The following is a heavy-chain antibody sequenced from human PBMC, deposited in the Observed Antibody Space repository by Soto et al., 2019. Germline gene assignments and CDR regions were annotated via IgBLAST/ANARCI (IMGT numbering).Heavy chain of an antibody. Sequence: QVQLVQSGAEVQKPGSSVKVSCKASGGTFSSYAISWVRQAPGQGLEWMGGIIPIFGTANYAQKFQGRVTITADESTSTAYMELSSLRSEDTAVYYCARGGRVHSSSRFRVWWFDPWGQGTLVTVSS. CDR2: IIPIFGTA. CDR3: ARGGRVHSSSRFRVWWFDP. CDR1: GGTFSSYA. V-gene: IGHV1-69*01. D-gene: IGHD3-16*01. J-gene: IGHJ5*02.